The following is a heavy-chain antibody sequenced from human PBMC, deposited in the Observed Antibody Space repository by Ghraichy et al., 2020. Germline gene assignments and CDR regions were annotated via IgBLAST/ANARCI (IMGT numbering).Heavy chain of an antibody. CDR1: GGSISSYY. CDR3: ARDLGGIGYSSSWYLGGGGKFAFDI. V-gene: IGHV4-4*07. CDR2: IYTSGST. D-gene: IGHD6-13*01. J-gene: IGHJ3*02. Sequence: SETLSLTCTVSGGSISSYYWSWIRQPAGKGLEWIGRIYTSGSTNYNPSLKSRVTMSVDTSKNQFSLKLSSVTAADTAVYYCARDLGGIGYSSSWYLGGGGKFAFDIWGQGTMVTVSS.